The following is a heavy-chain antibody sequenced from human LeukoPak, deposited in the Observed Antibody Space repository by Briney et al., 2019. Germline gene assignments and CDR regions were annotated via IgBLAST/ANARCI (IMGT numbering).Heavy chain of an antibody. V-gene: IGHV3-30-3*01. D-gene: IGHD4-11*01. CDR1: GFTFSSYA. Sequence: PGRSRRRSCAASGFTFSSYAMHWVRQAPGKGLEWVAVISYDGSNKYYADSVKGRFTISRDNSKNTLYLQMNSLRAEDTAVYYCARDGSSNYYYYYYGMDVWGQGTTVTVS. J-gene: IGHJ6*02. CDR2: ISYDGSNK. CDR3: ARDGSSNYYYYYYGMDV.